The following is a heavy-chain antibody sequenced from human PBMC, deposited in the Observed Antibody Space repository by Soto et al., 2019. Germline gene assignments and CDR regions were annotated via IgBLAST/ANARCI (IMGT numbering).Heavy chain of an antibody. V-gene: IGHV5-10-1*01. J-gene: IGHJ5*01. D-gene: IGHD3-22*01. CDR2: IDPSDSLT. CDR1: GYSFAGYW. CDR3: ARQIYDSDTGPSFQYWFDS. Sequence: PGESLKISCKGSGYSFAGYWITWVRQKPGKGLEWMGRIDPSDSLTYYSPSFRGHVTISVNKSITTVFLQWSSLRASDTAMYYCARQIYDSDTGPSFQYWFDSWGQGTPVTVSS.